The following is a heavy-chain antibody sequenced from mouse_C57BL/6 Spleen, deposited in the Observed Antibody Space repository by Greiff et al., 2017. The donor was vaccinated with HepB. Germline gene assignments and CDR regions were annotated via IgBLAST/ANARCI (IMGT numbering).Heavy chain of an antibody. Sequence: VKLQQPGTELVKPGASVKLSCKASGYTFTSYWMHWVKQRPGQGLEWIGNINPSNGGTNYNEKFKSKATLTVDKSSSTAYMQLSSLTSEDSAVYYCARDFYYYGRGYFDVWGTGTTVTVSS. D-gene: IGHD1-1*01. J-gene: IGHJ1*03. V-gene: IGHV1-53*01. CDR2: INPSNGGT. CDR3: ARDFYYYGRGYFDV. CDR1: GYTFTSYW.